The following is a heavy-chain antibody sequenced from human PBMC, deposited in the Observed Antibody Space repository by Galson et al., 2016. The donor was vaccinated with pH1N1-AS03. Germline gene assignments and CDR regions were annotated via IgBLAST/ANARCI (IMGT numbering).Heavy chain of an antibody. CDR1: GFSLTSPGVC. J-gene: IGHJ4*02. Sequence: PALVKPTQTLTLTCSFSGFSLTSPGVCITWVRQPPGKALEWLATIDSDDDKYYTTSLKTRLTISKDTSKNQVVLTMPNMDPVDTATYYCARVWGAAAGYFDYWGPGNLVVVSS. V-gene: IGHV2-70*20. CDR3: ARVWGAAAGYFDY. CDR2: IDSDDDK. D-gene: IGHD6-13*01.